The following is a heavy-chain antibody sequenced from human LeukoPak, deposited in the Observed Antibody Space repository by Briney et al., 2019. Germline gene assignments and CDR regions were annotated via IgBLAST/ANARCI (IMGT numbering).Heavy chain of an antibody. V-gene: IGHV4-31*03. Sequence: SETLSLTCTVSGGSISDSNYYWTWIRHHPGKGLEWIGYVYYSGSTYQNPSLERRVTISVDTSKNQFSLNLSSVTAADTAVYFCVRDSRASGYYYYYGMDVWGQGTTVTVSS. CDR1: GGSISDSNYY. CDR3: VRDSRASGYYYYYGMDV. CDR2: VYYSGST. J-gene: IGHJ6*02. D-gene: IGHD1-26*01.